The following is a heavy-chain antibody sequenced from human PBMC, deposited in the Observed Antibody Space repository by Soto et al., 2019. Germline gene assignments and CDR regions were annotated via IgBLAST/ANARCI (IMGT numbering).Heavy chain of an antibody. Sequence: ASVNVSCKASGYTFTSYDINWVRQATGQGLEWMGWMNPNSGNTGYAQKFQGRVTMTRNTSISTAYMELSSLRSEDTAVYYCARMGRLYWAAAGTDSCFDPWCQGILGTVS. V-gene: IGHV1-8*01. D-gene: IGHD6-13*01. CDR2: MNPNSGNT. CDR3: ARMGRLYWAAAGTDSCFDP. CDR1: GYTFTSYD. J-gene: IGHJ5*02.